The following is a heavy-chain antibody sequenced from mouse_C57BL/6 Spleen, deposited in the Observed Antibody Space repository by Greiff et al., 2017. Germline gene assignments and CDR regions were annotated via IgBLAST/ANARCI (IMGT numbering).Heavy chain of an antibody. Sequence: HVQLEESGADLVRPGASVKLSCTASGFTFTSYGMCWVQQSTGQGLEWIGEIYPGGGNTYYNENVKGKATLTADKSSSTAYMELRSLTSEDPAVYCCAREEKDYFDYWGQGTTLTVSA. CDR3: AREEKDYFDY. CDR2: IYPGGGNT. V-gene: IGHV1-81*01. CDR1: GFTFTSYG. J-gene: IGHJ2*01.